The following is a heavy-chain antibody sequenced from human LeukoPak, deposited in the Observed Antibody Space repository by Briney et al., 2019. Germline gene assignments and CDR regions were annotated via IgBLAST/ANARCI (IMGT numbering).Heavy chain of an antibody. J-gene: IGHJ4*02. CDR1: DYTFTSYG. Sequence: ASVKVSCKASDYTFTSYGVSWVRQGPGQGLEWMGWISAYNGKTSYAQKLQGRVTMTTDTSTYTVYMELRSLRSDDTAVYYCARGEVLAAAGPTYYFDYWGQGTLVTVSS. D-gene: IGHD6-13*01. CDR2: ISAYNGKT. CDR3: ARGEVLAAAGPTYYFDY. V-gene: IGHV1-18*01.